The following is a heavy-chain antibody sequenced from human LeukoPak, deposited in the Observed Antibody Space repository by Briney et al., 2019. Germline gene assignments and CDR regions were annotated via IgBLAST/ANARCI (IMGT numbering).Heavy chain of an antibody. CDR1: GGSFSGYY. Sequence: SETLSLTCAVYGGSFSGYYWSWIPQTPGKGLEWIGEINHSGNTNSNPSLKSRVNLSVDPYKNQFSPKLRSVTAPDTVVYYCARGGAYCGGDCYSGFDYWGQGTLVTVSS. D-gene: IGHD2-21*02. CDR3: ARGGAYCGGDCYSGFDY. V-gene: IGHV4-34*01. J-gene: IGHJ4*02. CDR2: INHSGNT.